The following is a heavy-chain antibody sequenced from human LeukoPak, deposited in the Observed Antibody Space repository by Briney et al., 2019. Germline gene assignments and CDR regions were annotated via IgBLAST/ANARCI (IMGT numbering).Heavy chain of an antibody. CDR1: GFTFNEYT. V-gene: IGHV3-43*02. CDR3: VKVRNSGCNWGFDY. CDR2: IRGDGSST. D-gene: IGHD6-19*01. J-gene: IGHJ4*02. Sequence: GGSLRLSCAASGFTFNEYTMHWVRPAPGKGLEWVSRIRGDGSSTLYADSVSGRLTISRDNSKNSLYLQMNSLGTEDTAFYYCVKVRNSGCNWGFDYWGQGILVTVSS.